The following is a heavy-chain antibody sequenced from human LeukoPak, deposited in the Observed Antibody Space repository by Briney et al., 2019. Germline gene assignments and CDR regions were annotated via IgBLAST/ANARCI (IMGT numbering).Heavy chain of an antibody. D-gene: IGHD2-2*01. J-gene: IGHJ3*02. V-gene: IGHV4-38-2*02. CDR1: GYSISSYSISSTYY. Sequence: SETLSLTCTVSGYSISSYSISSTYYWGWIRQPPGKGLEWIGSFYHSGSTYYNPSLTSRVTISLDTSKNLFSLNLSSVTAADTAVYYCARGGYQLKSGAFDIWGQGTMVTVSS. CDR3: ARGGYQLKSGAFDI. CDR2: FYHSGST.